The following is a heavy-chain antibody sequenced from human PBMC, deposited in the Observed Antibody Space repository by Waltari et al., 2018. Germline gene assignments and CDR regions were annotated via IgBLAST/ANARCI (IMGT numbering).Heavy chain of an antibody. CDR1: GFTFSSYE. CDR2: ISSSGSTI. Sequence: EVQLVESGGGLVQPGGSLRLSCAASGFTFSSYEMNWVRQAPGKGLEWVSYISSSGSTIYYADSVKGRFTISRDNAKNSLYLQMNSLRAEDTAVYYCAREGGSYYFDYWGQGTLVTVSS. J-gene: IGHJ4*02. D-gene: IGHD1-26*01. V-gene: IGHV3-48*03. CDR3: AREGGSYYFDY.